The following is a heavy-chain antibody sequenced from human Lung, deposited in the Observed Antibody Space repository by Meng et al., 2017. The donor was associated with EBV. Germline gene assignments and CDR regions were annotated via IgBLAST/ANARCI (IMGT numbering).Heavy chain of an antibody. CDR1: ESPLRNFY. V-gene: IGHV3-21*06. CDR2: ISNSGRNF. Sequence: EVQLVESGGGLGRPGGSLRLSCAASESPLRNFYMNWVRQAPGKGLEWVASISNSGRNFNYADSVKGRFTISRDNARNSLYLQMDNLRAADTAVYYCAGQALGLIQRFDHLGKGNIVTSPQ. D-gene: IGHD2-21*01. J-gene: IGHJ4*02. CDR3: AGQALGLIQRFDH.